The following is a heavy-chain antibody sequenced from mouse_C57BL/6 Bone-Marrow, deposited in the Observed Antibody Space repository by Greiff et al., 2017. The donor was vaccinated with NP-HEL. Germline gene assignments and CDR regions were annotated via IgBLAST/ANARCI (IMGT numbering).Heavy chain of an antibody. CDR2: ISYDGSN. CDR3: ARDYYGSSYFDY. V-gene: IGHV3-6*01. D-gene: IGHD1-1*01. J-gene: IGHJ2*02. Sequence: DVKLQESGPGLVKPSQSLSLTCSVTGYSITSGYYWYWIRQSPGNILEWVGYISYDGSNNYNPSLKNRISIPRDTSKNQFFLNLNSVTTEDTATYYCARDYYGSSYFDYWGQGTSLTVSS. CDR1: GYSITSGYY.